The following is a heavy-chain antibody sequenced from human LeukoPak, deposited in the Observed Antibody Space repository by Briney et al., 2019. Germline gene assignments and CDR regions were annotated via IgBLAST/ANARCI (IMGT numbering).Heavy chain of an antibody. V-gene: IGHV4-59*01. D-gene: IGHD2-2*01. J-gene: IGHJ4*02. CDR3: ARVWHRSYAPGYYFDY. CDR1: GGSLSSYY. Sequence: SETLSLTCTVSGGSLSSYYWSWIRQPPGKGLEWIGYIYYSGSTNYNPSLKSRVTISVDTSKNQFSLKLSSVTAADTAVYYCARVWHRSYAPGYYFDYWGQGTLVTVSS. CDR2: IYYSGST.